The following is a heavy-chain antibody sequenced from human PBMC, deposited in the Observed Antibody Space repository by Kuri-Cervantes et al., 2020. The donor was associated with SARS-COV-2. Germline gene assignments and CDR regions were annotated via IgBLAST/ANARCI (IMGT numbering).Heavy chain of an antibody. CDR3: ARDPAVAGYFDY. J-gene: IGHJ4*03. D-gene: IGHD6-19*01. V-gene: IGHV3-66*01. CDR2: IYSGGGT. CDR1: GFTVSSNY. Sequence: GESLKISCAASGFTVSSNYMSWVRQAPGKGLEWVSVIYSGGGTYYADSVKGRFTISRDNSKNTLYLQMNSLRAEDTAVYYCARDPAVAGYFDYWGQGTMVTVSS.